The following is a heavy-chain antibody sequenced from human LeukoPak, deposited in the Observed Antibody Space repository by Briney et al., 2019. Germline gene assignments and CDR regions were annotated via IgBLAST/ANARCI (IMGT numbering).Heavy chain of an antibody. CDR2: INPNSGGT. J-gene: IGHJ4*02. V-gene: IGHV1-2*02. Sequence: ASVKVSCKASGYTFTAYYMHWVRQAPGQGLEWMGWINPNSGGTNYAQRFQGRVTMTRDTSISTAYMELNRLRSDDTAVYYCARVDYGSGSPYFDYWGQGTLVTVSS. D-gene: IGHD3-10*01. CDR1: GYTFTAYY. CDR3: ARVDYGSGSPYFDY.